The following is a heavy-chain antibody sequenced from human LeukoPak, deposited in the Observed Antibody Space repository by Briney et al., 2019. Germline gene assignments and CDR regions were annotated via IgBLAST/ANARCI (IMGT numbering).Heavy chain of an antibody. J-gene: IGHJ4*02. D-gene: IGHD7-27*01. CDR2: ISYDGSNK. Sequence: GSLRLSCAASGFTFSSYAMHWVRQAPGKGLEWVAVISYDGSNKYYADSVKGRFTISRDNSKNTLYLQMNSLRAEDTAVYYCARDRRGWGFYYFDYWGQGTLVTVSS. CDR1: GFTFSSYA. CDR3: ARDRRGWGFYYFDY. V-gene: IGHV3-30-3*01.